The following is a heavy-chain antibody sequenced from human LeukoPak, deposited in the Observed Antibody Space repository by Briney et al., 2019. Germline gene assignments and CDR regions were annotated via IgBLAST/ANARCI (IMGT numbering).Heavy chain of an antibody. J-gene: IGHJ5*02. Sequence: GGSLRLSCAASGFIFTSYDMNWVGQAPGKGLEGVSYISVSGGIIHYADSAKGRFPISRDNAKRSLYLQMNSLRAEDTAVYSCARDEGSGNYYMDLWGQGTLVTVSS. V-gene: IGHV3-48*03. CDR3: ARDEGSGNYYMDL. CDR2: ISVSGGII. CDR1: GFIFTSYD. D-gene: IGHD3-10*01.